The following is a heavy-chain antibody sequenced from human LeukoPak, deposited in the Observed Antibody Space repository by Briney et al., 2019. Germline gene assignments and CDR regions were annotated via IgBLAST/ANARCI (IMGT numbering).Heavy chain of an antibody. J-gene: IGHJ3*02. D-gene: IGHD6-19*01. CDR3: ARVQVEQWLVRQSDAFDI. CDR1: GYTFTGYY. Sequence: GASVTVSCKASGYTFTGYYMHWVRQAPGQGLEWMGWINPNSGGTNYAQKFQGRVTMTRDTSISTAYMELGRLRSDDTAVYYCARVQVEQWLVRQSDAFDIWGQGTMVTVSS. CDR2: INPNSGGT. V-gene: IGHV1-2*02.